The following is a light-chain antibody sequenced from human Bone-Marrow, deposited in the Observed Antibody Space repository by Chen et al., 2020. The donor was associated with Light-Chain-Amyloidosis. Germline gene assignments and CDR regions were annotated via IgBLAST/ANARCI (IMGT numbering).Light chain of an antibody. CDR3: CSYASGNNFV. Sequence: QSALTQPASASGPPGQSITISCTGTSTDVGSYNLVSWYQQYPGKPPKLIIYEDNKRPSGVSSRFSGSKSGNTASLTISGLQAEDESAYYCCSYASGNNFVFGTGTDVTVL. V-gene: IGLV2-23*01. CDR2: EDN. J-gene: IGLJ1*01. CDR1: STDVGSYNL.